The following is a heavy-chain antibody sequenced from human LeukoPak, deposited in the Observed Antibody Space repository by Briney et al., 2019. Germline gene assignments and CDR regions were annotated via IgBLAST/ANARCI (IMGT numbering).Heavy chain of an antibody. V-gene: IGHV1-58*01. J-gene: IGHJ5*02. CDR3: AAERYTGGCCWFDP. Sequence: ASVKVSCKASGFTFSTSTVQWVRQARGQRLEWVGWIILGSGNTRYAQNYQERVTISRDMSTSTVYMELNSLRSEDTAVYYCAAERYTGGCCWFDPWGEGTLVTVSS. D-gene: IGHD6-25*01. CDR1: GFTFSTST. CDR2: IILGSGNT.